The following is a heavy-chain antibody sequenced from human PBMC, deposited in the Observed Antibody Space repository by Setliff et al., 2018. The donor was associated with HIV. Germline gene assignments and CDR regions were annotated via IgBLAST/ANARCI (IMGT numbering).Heavy chain of an antibody. CDR2: IDPSDSYT. Sequence: GASLKISCKGSGYSFSSYWINWVRQMPGKGLEWMGRIDPSDSYTNYSPSFQGHVSISRDNTRSSLFLHMDSLTAEDTAVYYCAREALSRDGYSYFDYWGQGTLVTVSS. CDR1: GYSFSSYW. CDR3: AREALSRDGYSYFDY. J-gene: IGHJ4*02. D-gene: IGHD5-12*01. V-gene: IGHV5-10-1*01.